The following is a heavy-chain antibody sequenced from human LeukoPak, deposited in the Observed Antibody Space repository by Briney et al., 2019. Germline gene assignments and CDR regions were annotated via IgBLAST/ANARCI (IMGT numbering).Heavy chain of an antibody. CDR1: GGSLSGYY. CDR2: INHSGST. V-gene: IGHV4-34*01. D-gene: IGHD3-10*01. J-gene: IGHJ6*03. Sequence: SETLSLTCAVYGGSLSGYYWSWIRQPPGKGLEWIGEINHSGSTNYNPSLKSRVTISVDTPKNQFSLKLSSVTAADTAVYYCARKASMVRGVTGDYYYYYYMDVWGKGTTVTVSS. CDR3: ARKASMVRGVTGDYYYYYYMDV.